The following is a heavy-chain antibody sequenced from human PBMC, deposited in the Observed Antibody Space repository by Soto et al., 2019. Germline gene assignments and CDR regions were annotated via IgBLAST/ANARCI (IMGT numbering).Heavy chain of an antibody. V-gene: IGHV4-59*01. CDR1: GGSISNYY. CDR2: IYYSGST. D-gene: IGHD4-17*01. CDR3: ARLPWADYGGIFDP. Sequence: QVQLQESSPGLVRPSETLSLTCTVSGGSISNYYWTWIRQPPGKGLEWIGYIYYSGSTNYNPSLKSRVIISVNTSKNQFSLKLTSVTAAATAVYDGARLPWADYGGIFDPWGQGTLVTVSS. J-gene: IGHJ5*02.